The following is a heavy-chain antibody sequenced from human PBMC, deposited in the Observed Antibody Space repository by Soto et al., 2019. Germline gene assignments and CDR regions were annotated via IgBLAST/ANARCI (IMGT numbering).Heavy chain of an antibody. D-gene: IGHD6-19*01. J-gene: IGHJ4*02. CDR3: ANRPSGWYLFDY. V-gene: IGHV2-5*01. CDR1: GFSLSTSGLG. CDR2: IYWTDDK. Sequence: QITLKESGPTLVRPTQTLTLTCTFSGFSLSTSGLGVGWIRQPPGKALEWLALIYWTDDKRYSPSLKARLTITKHTSKNQVVLTMTNMDPVDTATYYCANRPSGWYLFDYWGQGTLVTLSS.